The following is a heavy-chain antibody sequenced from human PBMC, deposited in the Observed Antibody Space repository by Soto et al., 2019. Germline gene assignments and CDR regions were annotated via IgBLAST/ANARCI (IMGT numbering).Heavy chain of an antibody. CDR2: ISYDGSNK. V-gene: IGHV3-30-3*01. J-gene: IGHJ4*02. CDR1: GFTFSSYA. Sequence: QVQLVESGGGVVQPGRSLRLSCAASGFTFSSYAMHWVRQAPGQGLEWVAVISYDGSNKYYADSVKGRFTISRDNSKNTLYLQMNSRRAEETAVYYCARGQDYWGQGTLVTVSS. CDR3: ARGQDY.